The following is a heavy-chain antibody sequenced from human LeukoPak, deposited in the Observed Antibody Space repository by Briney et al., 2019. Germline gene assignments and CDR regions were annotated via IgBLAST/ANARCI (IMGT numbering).Heavy chain of an antibody. CDR2: IYYSGST. Sequence: KTSETLSLTCTVSGGSISSSSYYWGWIRQPPGKGLEWIGSIYYSGSTNYNPSLKSQVTISVDTSKNQFSLKLSSVTAADTAVYYCARTRGGPFDYWGQGTLVTVSS. J-gene: IGHJ4*02. CDR3: ARTRGGPFDY. V-gene: IGHV4-39*07. CDR1: GGSISSSSYY. D-gene: IGHD2-15*01.